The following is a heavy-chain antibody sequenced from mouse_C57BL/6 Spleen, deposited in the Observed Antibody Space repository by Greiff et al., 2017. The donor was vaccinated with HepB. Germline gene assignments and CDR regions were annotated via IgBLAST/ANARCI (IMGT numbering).Heavy chain of an antibody. CDR1: GYTFTSYW. Sequence: QVQLQQPGAELVRPGSSVKLSCKASGYTFTSYWMHWVKQRPIQGLEWIGNIDPSDSETHYNQKFKDKATLTVDKSSSTAYMQLRSLTSEDSAVYYCARGATMVTTEFAYWGQGTLVTVSA. J-gene: IGHJ3*01. CDR2: IDPSDSET. CDR3: ARGATMVTTEFAY. V-gene: IGHV1-52*01. D-gene: IGHD2-2*01.